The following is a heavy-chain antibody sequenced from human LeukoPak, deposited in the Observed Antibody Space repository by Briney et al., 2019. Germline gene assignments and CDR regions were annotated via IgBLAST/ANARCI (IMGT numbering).Heavy chain of an antibody. D-gene: IGHD6-19*01. Sequence: SETLSLTCTVSGGSISSGSYYCSWIRQPAGKGLEWIGRIYTSGSTNYNPSLKSRVTISVDTSKNQFSLKLSSVTAADTAVYYCAREIAVAGLDYWGQGTLVTVSS. CDR1: GGSISSGSYY. CDR2: IYTSGST. V-gene: IGHV4-61*02. CDR3: AREIAVAGLDY. J-gene: IGHJ4*02.